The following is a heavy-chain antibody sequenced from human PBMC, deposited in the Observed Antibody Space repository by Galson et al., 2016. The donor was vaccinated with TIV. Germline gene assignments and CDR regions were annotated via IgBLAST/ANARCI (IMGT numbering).Heavy chain of an antibody. D-gene: IGHD4-17*01. CDR1: GFSLNTDGMC. CDR2: IDWDDDK. Sequence: PALVKPPQTLTLTCTFSGFSLNTDGMCVNWIRQPPGKALEWLARIDWDDDKSYSSSLKTRLTISKDTSKNQVVLTMTNMDPVDTATYYCVRTPYGDSFGWYFDLWGRGTLVTVSS. CDR3: VRTPYGDSFGWYFDL. J-gene: IGHJ2*01. V-gene: IGHV2-70*11.